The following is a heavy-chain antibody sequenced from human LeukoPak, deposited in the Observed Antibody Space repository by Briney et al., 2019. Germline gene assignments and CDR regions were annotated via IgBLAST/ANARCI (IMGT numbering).Heavy chain of an antibody. CDR2: ICTGSTTI. D-gene: IGHD6-6*01. Sequence: GGALRLSCAASRFTFSTYSMNWVRQAPGKGREGISYICTGSTTIYYADSVKGRFTISRDNAKNSLYLQMNSLRAEDTAVYYCARSYSSSCGTAWDYWGQGTLVTVSS. CDR1: RFTFSTYS. V-gene: IGHV3-48*04. J-gene: IGHJ4*02. CDR3: ARSYSSSCGTAWDY.